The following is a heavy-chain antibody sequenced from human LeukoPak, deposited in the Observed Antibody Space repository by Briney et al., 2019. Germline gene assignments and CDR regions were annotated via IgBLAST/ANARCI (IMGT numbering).Heavy chain of an antibody. CDR2: ISSSSSYI. V-gene: IGHV3-21*01. CDR1: GFTFSSYS. D-gene: IGHD1-26*01. CDR3: AREWVGATGFDI. Sequence: GGSLRLSCAASGFTFSSYSVNWVRQAPGKGLEWVSSISSSSSYIYYADSVKDRFTISRDNAKNSLYLQMNSLRAEDTAVYYCAREWVGATGFDIWGQGTMVTVSS. J-gene: IGHJ3*02.